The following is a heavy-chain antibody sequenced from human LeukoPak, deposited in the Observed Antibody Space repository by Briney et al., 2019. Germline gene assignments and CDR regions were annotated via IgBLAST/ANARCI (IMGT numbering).Heavy chain of an antibody. Sequence: PGGSLRLSCAASGFTFSSYSMNWVRQAPGKGLEWVSSISSSSSYIYYADSVKGRFTISRDNAKNSLYLQMNSLRAEDTAVYYCARLGALFWSGYSYFDYWGQGTLVTVSS. CDR2: ISSSSSYI. CDR3: ARLGALFWSGYSYFDY. J-gene: IGHJ4*02. V-gene: IGHV3-21*01. CDR1: GFTFSSYS. D-gene: IGHD3-3*01.